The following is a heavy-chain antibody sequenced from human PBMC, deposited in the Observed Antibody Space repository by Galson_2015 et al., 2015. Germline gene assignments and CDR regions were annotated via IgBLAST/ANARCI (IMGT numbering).Heavy chain of an antibody. CDR3: ARGYYSSGWYGLGY. D-gene: IGHD6-19*01. V-gene: IGHV5-10-1*01. Sequence: QSGAEVKKPGESLRISCTGSGYSFTSYWISWVRQMPGKGLEWMGRIDPSDSNTNYSPSFQGHVTFSRDNPKNSLYLQMNSLRDEDTAVYYCARGYYSSGWYGLGYWGQGTLVTVSS. CDR2: IDPSDSNT. CDR1: GYSFTSYW. J-gene: IGHJ4*02.